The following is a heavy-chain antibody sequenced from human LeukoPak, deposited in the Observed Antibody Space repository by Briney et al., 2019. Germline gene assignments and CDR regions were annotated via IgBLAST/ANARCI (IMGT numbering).Heavy chain of an antibody. D-gene: IGHD3-10*01. CDR3: ARLSFGSGNHWFDP. J-gene: IGHJ5*02. CDR2: IHNSGST. V-gene: IGHV4-39*01. Sequence: SETLSLTCALSGDSFTDYYWSWIRQPPGKGLEWIGSIHNSGSTYSNPSLKSRVTISVDTSKNQFSLKLSSVTAADTAVYYCARLSFGSGNHWFDPWGQGTLVTVSS. CDR1: GDSFTDYY.